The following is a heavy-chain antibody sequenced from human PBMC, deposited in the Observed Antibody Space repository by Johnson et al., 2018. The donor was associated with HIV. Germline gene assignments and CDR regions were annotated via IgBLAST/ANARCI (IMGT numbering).Heavy chain of an antibody. Sequence: VQLVESGGGVVQPGGSLRLSCAASGFTVSRNYMTWVRQAPGKGLEWVSVIYSGGSTYHADSVKGSFNIPRDNSKNTVYLQMNSLRAEDTAVYYCARGLQDSSGWYNAFDIWGQGTMVTVSS. J-gene: IGHJ3*02. CDR1: GFTVSRNY. CDR2: IYSGGST. V-gene: IGHV3-66*01. D-gene: IGHD6-19*01. CDR3: ARGLQDSSGWYNAFDI.